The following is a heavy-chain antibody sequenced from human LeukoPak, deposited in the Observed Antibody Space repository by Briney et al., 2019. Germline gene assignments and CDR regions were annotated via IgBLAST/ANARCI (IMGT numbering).Heavy chain of an antibody. Sequence: GGSLRLSCAASGFTFSDYNMRWIRQAPGKGLEWVANIKQDGSEKYYVDSVKGRFTISRDNAKNSLYLQMNSLRAEDTAVYYCARGIVVVPAAIFGTYYYYYYMDVWGKGTTVTVSS. V-gene: IGHV3-7*01. CDR3: ARGIVVVPAAIFGTYYYYYYMDV. J-gene: IGHJ6*03. CDR2: IKQDGSEK. D-gene: IGHD2-2*01. CDR1: GFTFSDYN.